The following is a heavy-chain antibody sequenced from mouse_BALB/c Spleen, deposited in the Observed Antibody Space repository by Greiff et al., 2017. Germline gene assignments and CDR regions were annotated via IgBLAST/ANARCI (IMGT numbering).Heavy chain of an antibody. CDR3: ARKSDYDDDAMDY. Sequence: VQLQQSGPGLVQPSQSLSITCTVSGFSLTSYGVHWVRQSPGKGLEWLGVIWSGGSTDYNAAFISRLSISKDNSKSQVFFKMNSLQANDTAIYYCARKSDYDDDAMDYWGQGTSVTVSS. CDR2: IWSGGST. CDR1: GFSLTSYG. J-gene: IGHJ4*01. V-gene: IGHV2-2*02. D-gene: IGHD2-4*01.